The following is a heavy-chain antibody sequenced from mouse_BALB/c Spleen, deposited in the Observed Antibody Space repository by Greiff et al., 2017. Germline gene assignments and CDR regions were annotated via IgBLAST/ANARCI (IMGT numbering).Heavy chain of an antibody. V-gene: IGHV14-3*02. CDR2: IDPANGNT. D-gene: IGHD1-1*01. CDR3: ASSYYGSEGFAY. CDR1: GFYIKDTY. Sequence: VQLQQSGAELVKPGASVKLSCTASGFYIKDTYMHWVKQRPEQGLEWIGRIDPANGNTKYDPTFQGKATITAVTSSNTAYLQLSSLTSEDTAVYYCASSYYGSEGFAYWGQGTLVTVSA. J-gene: IGHJ3*01.